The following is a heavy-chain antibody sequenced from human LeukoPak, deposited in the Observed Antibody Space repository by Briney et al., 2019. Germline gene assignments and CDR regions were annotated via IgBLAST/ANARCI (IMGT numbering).Heavy chain of an antibody. V-gene: IGHV3-23*01. CDR1: GFTFSGYG. Sequence: GGSLRLSCAASGFTFSGYGMSWVRQAPGKGLEYVSAIGSGGADRYYADSVKGRFTISRDNSKNTLYLQMNSLRAEDTAVYYCAKVRGSSSWKRKYYFDYWGQGTLVTVSS. D-gene: IGHD6-13*01. CDR3: AKVRGSSSWKRKYYFDY. J-gene: IGHJ4*02. CDR2: IGSGGADR.